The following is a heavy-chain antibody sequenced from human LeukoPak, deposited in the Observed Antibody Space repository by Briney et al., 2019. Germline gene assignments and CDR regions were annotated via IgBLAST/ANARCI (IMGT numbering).Heavy chain of an antibody. CDR2: ISAHNGNT. Sequence: ASVKVSCKASGYTFTSYGISWVRQAPGQGLEWMGWISAHNGNTNYAQKLQGRVTMTTDTSTSTAYMELRSLRSDDTAVYYCARDKHSYYYDSSGYYVFDYWGQGTLVTVSS. J-gene: IGHJ4*02. D-gene: IGHD3-22*01. CDR1: GYTFTSYG. V-gene: IGHV1-18*01. CDR3: ARDKHSYYYDSSGYYVFDY.